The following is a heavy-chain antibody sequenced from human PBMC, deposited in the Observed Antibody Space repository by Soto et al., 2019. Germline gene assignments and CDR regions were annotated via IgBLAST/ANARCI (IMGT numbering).Heavy chain of an antibody. Sequence: EVQLVESGGGLVQPGGSLRLSCVASGFTFSSHWMSWVRQGPGKGLEWVANIKEDGSEEYYVDSVKGRFTISRDNAKNSLFLQMDRLRVEDMAVYYCARGGNDCFVHWGQGTLVTVSS. J-gene: IGHJ4*02. CDR1: GFTFSSHW. V-gene: IGHV3-7*01. CDR2: IKEDGSEE. CDR3: ARGGNDCFVH.